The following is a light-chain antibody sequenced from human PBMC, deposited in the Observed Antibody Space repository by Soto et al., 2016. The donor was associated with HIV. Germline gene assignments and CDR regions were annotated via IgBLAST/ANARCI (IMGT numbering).Light chain of an antibody. CDR2: EDT. CDR3: RTWDSNTEGVV. Sequence: SYDLTQPPSVSVSPGQTATLTCSGDKLGDKYVCWYQQKPDQSPSMVIYEDTKRPSGIPERFSGSNSGNTATLTINGTQAMDEADYYCRTWDSNTEGVVFGGGTKLTVL. J-gene: IGLJ2*01. V-gene: IGLV3-1*01. CDR1: KLGDKY.